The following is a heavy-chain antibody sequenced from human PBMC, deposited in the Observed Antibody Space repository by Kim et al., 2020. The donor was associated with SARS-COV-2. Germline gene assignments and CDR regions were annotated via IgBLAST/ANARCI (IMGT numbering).Heavy chain of an antibody. D-gene: IGHD7-27*01. J-gene: IGHJ6*02. CDR1: GYTFTGYY. CDR2: INPNSGGT. CDR3: ARETLSSATDWGAREGCYYCGMDV. Sequence: ASVKVSCKASGYTFTGYYMHWVRQAPGQGLEWMGRINPNSGGTNYAQKFQGRVTMTRDTSISTAYMELSRLRSDDTAVYYCARETLSSATDWGAREGCYYCGMDVWGQGTTVTVSS. V-gene: IGHV1-2*06.